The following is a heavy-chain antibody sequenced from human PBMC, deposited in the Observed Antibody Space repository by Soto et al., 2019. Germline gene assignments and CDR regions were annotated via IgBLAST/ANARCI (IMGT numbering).Heavy chain of an antibody. CDR1: GYTFTSYD. Sequence: QVQLVQSGAEVKKPGASVKVSCKASGYTFTSYDINWVRQATGQGLEWMGYMNPNSGNTVYAQQFQGRVTMTWGTSITTAYMELSSLRSEDTAVYYCAREGMDVWGQGTTVTVSS. CDR2: MNPNSGNT. V-gene: IGHV1-8*01. J-gene: IGHJ6*02. CDR3: AREGMDV.